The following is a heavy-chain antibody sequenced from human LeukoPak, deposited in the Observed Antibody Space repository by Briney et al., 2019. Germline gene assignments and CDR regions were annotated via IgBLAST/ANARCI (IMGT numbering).Heavy chain of an antibody. CDR1: GGSISSGGYS. CDR3: ARGSAAAGNNFDY. Sequence: SETLSLTCAVSGGSISSGGYSWSWIRQPPGKGLEWIGYIYHSGSTYYNPSLKSRVTISVDRSKNQFSLKLSSVTAADTAVYYCARGSAAAGNNFDYWGQGTLVTVSS. J-gene: IGHJ4*02. V-gene: IGHV4-30-2*01. CDR2: IYHSGST. D-gene: IGHD6-13*01.